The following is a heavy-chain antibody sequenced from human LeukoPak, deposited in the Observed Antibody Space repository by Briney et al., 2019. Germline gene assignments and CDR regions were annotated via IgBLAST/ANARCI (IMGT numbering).Heavy chain of an antibody. V-gene: IGHV4-34*01. CDR2: INHSGST. J-gene: IGHJ4*02. Sequence: SETLSLTCAVYGGSFSGYYWSWIRQPPGKGLEWIGEINHSGSTNYNPSLKSRVTISVDTSKNQFSLKLSSVTAADTAVYYCARGSDYYGSGSYYRASRFDYWGQGTLVTVSS. CDR1: GGSFSGYY. D-gene: IGHD3-10*01. CDR3: ARGSDYYGSGSYYRASRFDY.